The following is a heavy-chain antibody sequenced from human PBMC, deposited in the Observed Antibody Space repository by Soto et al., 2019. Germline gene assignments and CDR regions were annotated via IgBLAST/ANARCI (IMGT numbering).Heavy chain of an antibody. Sequence: QVQLRESGPGLVKPSQTLSLTCTVSGGSISSGDYYWSWIRQPPGKGLGWIGYIYYSGSTYYNPPLKSRVTISVHTSKNQFSLKLSSVTAADTAVYYCARVGGFGATTIDYWGQGTLVTVSS. D-gene: IGHD3-10*01. CDR2: IYYSGST. CDR3: ARVGGFGATTIDY. CDR1: GGSISSGDYY. V-gene: IGHV4-30-4*01. J-gene: IGHJ4*02.